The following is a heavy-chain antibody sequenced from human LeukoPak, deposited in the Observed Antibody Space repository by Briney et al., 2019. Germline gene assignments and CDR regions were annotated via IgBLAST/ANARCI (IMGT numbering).Heavy chain of an antibody. Sequence: GGSLRLSCAASGFTFSGYGMHWVRQAPGKGLEWLAGISTDGSIAYYADSVKGRFTLSRDNSKNSLYLQMDSLRTEDTAVYYCARDKDTSGQFRWFDPWGQGARVTVSS. CDR1: GFTFSGYG. J-gene: IGHJ5*02. CDR2: ISTDGSIA. V-gene: IGHV3-30*03. CDR3: ARDKDTSGQFRWFDP. D-gene: IGHD3-22*01.